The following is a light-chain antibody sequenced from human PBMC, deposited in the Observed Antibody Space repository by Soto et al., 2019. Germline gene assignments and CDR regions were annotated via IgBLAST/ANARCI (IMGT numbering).Light chain of an antibody. CDR1: QSVGTY. CDR3: QQRSNWPPIT. Sequence: DTVLTQSPGTLSLSPGERATLSCWASQSVGTYLAWYQQKPGQAPRLLIYDASNRATGIAPRFRGSGSGTDFTLTISSLEPEDFAVYYCQQRSNWPPITFGQGTRLEI. J-gene: IGKJ5*01. CDR2: DAS. V-gene: IGKV3-11*01.